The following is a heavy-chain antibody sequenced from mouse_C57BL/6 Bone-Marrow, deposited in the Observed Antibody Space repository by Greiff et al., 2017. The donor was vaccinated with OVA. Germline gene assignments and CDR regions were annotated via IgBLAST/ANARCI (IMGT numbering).Heavy chain of an antibody. J-gene: IGHJ1*03. D-gene: IGHD6-1*01. V-gene: IGHV1-59*01. CDR3: ARGVHWYFDV. CDR2: IDPSDSYT. CDR1: GYTFTSYW. Sequence: QVQLQQPGAELVRPGTSVKLSCKASGYTFTSYWMHWVKQRPGQGLEWIGVIDPSDSYTNYNQKFKGKATLTVDTSSSTAYMQLSSLTSEDSAVYYCARGVHWYFDVWGTGTTVTVSS.